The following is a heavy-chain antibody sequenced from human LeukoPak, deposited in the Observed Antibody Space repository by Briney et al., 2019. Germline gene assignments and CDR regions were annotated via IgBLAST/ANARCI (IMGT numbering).Heavy chain of an antibody. Sequence: PSETPSLTCAVYGGSFSGYYWSWIRQPPGKGLEWIGEINHSGSTNYNPSLKSRVTISVDTSKNQFSLKLSSVTAADTAVYYCARAGGRCSSTSCYAHSYYYYYGMDVWGQGTTVTVSS. CDR1: GGSFSGYY. V-gene: IGHV4-34*01. D-gene: IGHD2-2*01. CDR3: ARAGGRCSSTSCYAHSYYYYYGMDV. J-gene: IGHJ6*02. CDR2: INHSGST.